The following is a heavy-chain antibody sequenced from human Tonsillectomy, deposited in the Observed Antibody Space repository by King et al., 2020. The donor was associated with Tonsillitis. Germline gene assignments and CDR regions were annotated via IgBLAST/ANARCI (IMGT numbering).Heavy chain of an antibody. CDR3: ATQGGGTWGGTMIRNWNSPHYLLY. J-gene: IGHJ4*02. CDR2: INPSSGDT. CDR1: GYTFTSHY. Sequence: QLVQSGAEVKKPGASVRVSCKASGYTFTSHYMHWVRQAPGQGPEWMGVINPSSGDTSYAQNFQGRISMTRDTSTTTVYMEVTSLRSEDTALYYCATQGGGTWGGTMIRNWNSPHYLLYWGQGTLVTVSS. V-gene: IGHV1-46*03. D-gene: IGHD1/OR15-1a*01.